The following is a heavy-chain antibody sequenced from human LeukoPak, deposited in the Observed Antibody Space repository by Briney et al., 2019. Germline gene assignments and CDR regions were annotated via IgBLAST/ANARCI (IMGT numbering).Heavy chain of an antibody. J-gene: IGHJ6*02. CDR3: ARDLEVRTVYYYGMDV. V-gene: IGHV3-66*02. D-gene: IGHD3-10*01. CDR2: IYSGVST. Sequence: GGSLRLSCVASGFTATTNYMSWVRPAPGEGLGWVSVIYSGVSTYYADSVKGRFTISRDNSKNTLYLQMNSLRAEDTAVYYRARDLEVRTVYYYGMDVWGQGTTVTVSS. CDR1: GFTATTNY.